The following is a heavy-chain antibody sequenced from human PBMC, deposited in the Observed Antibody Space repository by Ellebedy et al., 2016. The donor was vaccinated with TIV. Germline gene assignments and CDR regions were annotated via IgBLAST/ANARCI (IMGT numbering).Heavy chain of an antibody. V-gene: IGHV1-2*02. D-gene: IGHD6-13*01. Sequence: ASVTVSCKASGYTFPGYYMHWVRQAPGQGLEWMGWNNPNSGGTNYAQKFQGRVTMTRDKSISTAYMELSRLRSDDTAVYYCARGDSSSRYLFDYWGQGTLVTVSS. CDR1: GYTFPGYY. CDR2: NNPNSGGT. CDR3: ARGDSSSRYLFDY. J-gene: IGHJ4*01.